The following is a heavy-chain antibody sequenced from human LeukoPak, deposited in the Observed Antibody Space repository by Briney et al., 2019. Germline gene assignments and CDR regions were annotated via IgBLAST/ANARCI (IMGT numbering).Heavy chain of an antibody. J-gene: IGHJ4*02. V-gene: IGHV1-46*01. CDR3: ARERPSAGHFDS. CDR2: IYPSAGTS. CDR1: GYTFTSYY. Sequence: ASVKVSCKASGYTFTSYYMHWVRQAPGQGLEWMGIIYPSAGTSDYAQKFLGRVTMTSDTSTTTFYMDLSSLRSEDTALYFCARERPSAGHFDSWGQGTLVTVSS. D-gene: IGHD6-6*01.